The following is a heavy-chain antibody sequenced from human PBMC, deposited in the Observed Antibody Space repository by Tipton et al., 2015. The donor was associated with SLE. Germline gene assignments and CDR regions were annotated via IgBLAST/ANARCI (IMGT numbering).Heavy chain of an antibody. Sequence: TPSLTCTVSGGSISSYYWSWIRQPPGKGLEWIGYIYYSGSTNYNPSLKSRVTISVDTSKNQFSLKLSSVTAADTAVYYCARIYAAGDYYYGMDVWGQGTTVTVSS. CDR3: ARIYAAGDYYYGMDV. CDR1: GGSISSYY. J-gene: IGHJ6*02. V-gene: IGHV4-59*01. CDR2: IYYSGST. D-gene: IGHD6-13*01.